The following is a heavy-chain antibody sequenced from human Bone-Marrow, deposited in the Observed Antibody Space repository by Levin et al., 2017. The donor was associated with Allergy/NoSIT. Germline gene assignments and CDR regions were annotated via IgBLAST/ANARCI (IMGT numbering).Heavy chain of an antibody. D-gene: IGHD4/OR15-4a*01. V-gene: IGHV1-69*13. Sequence: VASVKVSCKASGDPFNSYPVSWVRQAPGQGLEWMGGIIPMSATTKYAQKFQGRVAITADESTNTAFMELISLTSDDTAVYYCATHPTTVLTSYLDYWGQGTLVTVSP. CDR3: ATHPTTVLTSYLDY. CDR2: IIPMSATT. CDR1: GDPFNSYP. J-gene: IGHJ4*02.